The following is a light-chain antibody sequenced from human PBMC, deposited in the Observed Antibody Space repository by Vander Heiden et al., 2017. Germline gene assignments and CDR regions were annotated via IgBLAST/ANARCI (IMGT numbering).Light chain of an antibody. CDR3: AACDDSLSGWV. CDR1: SSNIGSNY. V-gene: IGLV1-47*02. Sequence: QSVLTQPTSASGTPGQRVTISCSGSSSNIGSNYVYWYQQLPGTTPKLLIYSNNQRPSGVPDRFSGSKSGTSASLAISGLRSEDEADYYCAACDDSLSGWVFGGGTKLTVL. J-gene: IGLJ3*02. CDR2: SNN.